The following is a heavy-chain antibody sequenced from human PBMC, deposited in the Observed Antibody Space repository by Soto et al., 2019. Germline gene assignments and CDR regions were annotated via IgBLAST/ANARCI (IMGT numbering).Heavy chain of an antibody. CDR2: MYSGGST. V-gene: IGHV3-66*01. CDR3: ERDSWASEY. J-gene: IGHJ4*02. Sequence: EVQLMESGGGLVQPGGSLRLSCAASGFTVSTKYMSCVRQAPGKGLEWVSVMYSGGSTFYADSVRGRFTITRDNSKNTVNLQMNSLRAEDTAVYYCERDSWASEYWFQGTLVTVSA. CDR1: GFTVSTKY. D-gene: IGHD3-16*01.